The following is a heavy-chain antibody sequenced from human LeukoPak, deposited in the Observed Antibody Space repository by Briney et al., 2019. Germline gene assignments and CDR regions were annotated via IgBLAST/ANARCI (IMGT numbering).Heavy chain of an antibody. D-gene: IGHD3-16*02. CDR3: ARYIWGSYPTFEDY. CDR2: ISYSGGT. Sequence: SETLSRTCTVAGGSISSYYWSWIRQPPGKGREWSGYISYSGGTNYNPSLKSRVSVDTSKNQFSLKLSSVTAADTAVYYCARYIWGSYPTFEDYWGQGTLVTVSS. J-gene: IGHJ4*02. CDR1: GGSISSYY. V-gene: IGHV4-59*01.